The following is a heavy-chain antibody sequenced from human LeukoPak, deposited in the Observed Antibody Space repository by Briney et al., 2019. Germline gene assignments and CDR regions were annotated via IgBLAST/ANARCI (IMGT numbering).Heavy chain of an antibody. CDR2: INHSGST. J-gene: IGHJ5*02. CDR3: ARGLYSNYFRWFDP. Sequence: KPSETLSPTCAVHGGSFTGYYWSWIRQPPGKGLEWIGEINHSGSTNYNPSLKSRVTISVDTSKNQFSLKLSSVTAADTAVYYCARGLYSNYFRWFDPWGQGTLVTVSS. D-gene: IGHD4-11*01. V-gene: IGHV4-34*01. CDR1: GGSFTGYY.